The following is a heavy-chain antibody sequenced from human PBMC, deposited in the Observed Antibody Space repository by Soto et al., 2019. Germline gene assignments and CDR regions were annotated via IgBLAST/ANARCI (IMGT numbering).Heavy chain of an antibody. CDR1: GFSLSSNY. Sequence: GGALKLSCAASGFSLSSNYMNWVRQAPGKGLEWVSVIFAGGTTYYADFVTGRFTISRDSSYNTLYLQMNSLRAEDTAVYYCARDRSGVDYWGRGTLVTVSS. V-gene: IGHV3-66*01. J-gene: IGHJ4*02. CDR2: IFAGGTT. D-gene: IGHD2-15*01. CDR3: ARDRSGVDY.